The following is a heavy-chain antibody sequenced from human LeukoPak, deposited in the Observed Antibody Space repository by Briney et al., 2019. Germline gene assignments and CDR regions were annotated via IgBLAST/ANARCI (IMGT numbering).Heavy chain of an antibody. CDR2: IYSGCST. V-gene: IGHV3-66*01. CDR3: ASGSL. D-gene: IGHD1-26*01. J-gene: IGHJ2*01. Sequence: PGGSLRLSCAASGFTVSSNHMSWVRQAPGKGLEWVSVIYSGCSTYYAHSVNGRFTISRDNSKNTVNLQMNSLRAEDTAVYYCASGSLWGRGTLVAVSS. CDR1: GFTVSSNH.